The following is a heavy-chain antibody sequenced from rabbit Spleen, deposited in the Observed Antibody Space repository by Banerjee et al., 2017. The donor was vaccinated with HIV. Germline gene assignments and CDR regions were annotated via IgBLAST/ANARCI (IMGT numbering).Heavy chain of an antibody. CDR1: GFSFSSGDY. J-gene: IGHJ3*01. CDR3: ARDLVTVIGWNFSL. CDR2: IGSGSGGA. D-gene: IGHD1-1*01. Sequence: QEQLVESGGGLVQPEGSLTLTCTASGFSFSSGDYMSWVRQAPGKGLEWIGCIGSGSGGAWYASWAKGRFTISKASSTTVTLQMTSLTAADTATYFCARDLVTVIGWNFSLWGQGTLVTVS. V-gene: IGHV1S45*01.